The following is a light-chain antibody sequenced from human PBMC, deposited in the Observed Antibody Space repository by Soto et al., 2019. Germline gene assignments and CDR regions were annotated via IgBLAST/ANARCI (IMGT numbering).Light chain of an antibody. V-gene: IGKV3-15*01. CDR1: QNVNSN. Sequence: EIVMTQSPATLSVSPGERATLSCRASQNVNSNLAWYQQKPGQAPRLLIYGASTRDTGVPARFSGSGSGTDFTLTISSLEPEDFAVYYCQQRSSCPLTFGGGTKVDIK. J-gene: IGKJ4*01. CDR3: QQRSSCPLT. CDR2: GAS.